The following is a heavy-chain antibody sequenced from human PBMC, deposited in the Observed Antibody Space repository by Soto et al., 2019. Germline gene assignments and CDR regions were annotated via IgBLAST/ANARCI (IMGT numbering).Heavy chain of an antibody. D-gene: IGHD6-13*01. CDR1: VFTFSSYA. CDR2: ISYDGSNK. V-gene: IGHV3-30-3*01. Sequence: PGGSLRVACAASVFTFSSYAMHWVRQAPGKGLEWVAVISYDGSNKYYADSVKGRFTISRDNSKNTLYLQMNSLRAEDTAVYYCARFRYSNSWSLGIDYWGQGTLVTVSS. J-gene: IGHJ4*02. CDR3: ARFRYSNSWSLGIDY.